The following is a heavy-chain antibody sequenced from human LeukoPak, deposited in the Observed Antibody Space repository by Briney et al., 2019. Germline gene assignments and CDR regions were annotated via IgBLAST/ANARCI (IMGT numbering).Heavy chain of an antibody. CDR2: VGGGGGGT. V-gene: IGHV3-23*01. J-gene: IGHJ4*02. D-gene: IGHD1-26*01. CDR1: AFILSSYD. Sequence: GGSLRLSCAASAFILSSYDMNWVRQAPGKGLEWVSGVGGGGGGTYYADSVKGRFTISRDNSKNTLYLQMDSLRPEDTAVYYCAKSVWASRMLDYWGQGTLVTVSS. CDR3: AKSVWASRMLDY.